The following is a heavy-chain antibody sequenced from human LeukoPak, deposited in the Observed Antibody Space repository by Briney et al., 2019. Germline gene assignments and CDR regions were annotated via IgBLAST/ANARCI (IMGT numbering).Heavy chain of an antibody. D-gene: IGHD3-10*01. V-gene: IGHV4-4*07. Sequence: SETLSLTCTVSGGSISNYFWSWIRQPAGKELEWIVRIYTNENTNYNPSLKSRVTMSVDTTENQFSLRLNSVAAADTAVYYCARERTRSGTPFYFDYWSQGTLVTVSS. CDR3: ARERTRSGTPFYFDY. CDR2: IYTNENT. J-gene: IGHJ4*02. CDR1: GGSISNYF.